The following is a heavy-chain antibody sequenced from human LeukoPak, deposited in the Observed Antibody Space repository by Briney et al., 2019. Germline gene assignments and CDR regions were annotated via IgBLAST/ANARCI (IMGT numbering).Heavy chain of an antibody. CDR1: GDSISSSNYY. CDR3: ARDLRAAAGTFYFDY. Sequence: PLETLSLTCTVSGDSISSSNYYWGWIRQPPGKGLEWIGSIFYIESTYYNPSLKSRVTISVDTSKNQISLRLTSVTAADTADYYCARDLRAAAGTFYFDYWGQGILVTVSS. CDR2: IFYIEST. V-gene: IGHV4-39*07. J-gene: IGHJ4*02. D-gene: IGHD6-13*01.